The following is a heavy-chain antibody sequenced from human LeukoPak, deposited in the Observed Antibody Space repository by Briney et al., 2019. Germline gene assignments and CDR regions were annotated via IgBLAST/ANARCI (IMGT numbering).Heavy chain of an antibody. CDR1: GYTFTSYY. V-gene: IGHV1-46*01. Sequence: ASVKVSCKASGYTFTSYYMHWVRQAPGQGLEWMGIINPSGGSTSYAQKFQGRVTMTRDTSTSTVYMELSSLRSEDTAVYCCAREPTAVGAFDIWGQGTMVTVSS. J-gene: IGHJ3*02. CDR2: INPSGGST. D-gene: IGHD2-21*02. CDR3: AREPTAVGAFDI.